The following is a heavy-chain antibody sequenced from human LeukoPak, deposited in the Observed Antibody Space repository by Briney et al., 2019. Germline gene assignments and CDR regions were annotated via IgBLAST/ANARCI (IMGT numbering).Heavy chain of an antibody. J-gene: IGHJ6*02. CDR1: GFTFSSYA. D-gene: IGHD4-23*01. CDR2: IRGGGGTT. Sequence: GGSLRLSCAASGFTFSSYAMSWVRQAPGKGLEWVSAIRGGGGTTYYADSAKGRFTISRDNSKNTLYLQMNSLRVEDTAVYYCAKLNSSTPFYGMDVWGQGTTVTVSS. V-gene: IGHV3-23*01. CDR3: AKLNSSTPFYGMDV.